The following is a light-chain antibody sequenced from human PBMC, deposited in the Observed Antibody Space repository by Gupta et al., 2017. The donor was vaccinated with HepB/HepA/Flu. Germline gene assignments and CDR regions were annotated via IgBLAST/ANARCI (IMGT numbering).Light chain of an antibody. J-gene: IGLJ2*01. CDR2: INN. CDR3: SSWDDSLKGII. V-gene: IGLV1-44*01. CDR1: RSNIGSTT. Sequence: QSVLTQPPSVSDIPGQRVTISCSGSRSNIGSTTVNWYQQLPGTAPKLLIYINNQRPSGVPARFAGSKSGTSASLAISGLQSEDEADYDGSSWDDSLKGIILGGGTKVTV.